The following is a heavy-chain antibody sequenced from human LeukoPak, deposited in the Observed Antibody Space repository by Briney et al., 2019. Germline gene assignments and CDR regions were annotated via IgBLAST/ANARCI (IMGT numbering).Heavy chain of an antibody. CDR3: AKDSVVVIGEFDY. J-gene: IGHJ4*02. CDR1: GFTFSTYA. V-gene: IGHV3-23*01. CDR2: ISGSGGST. Sequence: GGSLRLSCAASGFTFSTYAVSWVRQAPGKGLEWVSAISGSGGSTYYADSVKGRFTISRDNSKNTLYLQMNSLRAEDTAVYYCAKDSVVVIGEFDYWGQGTLVTVSS. D-gene: IGHD3-22*01.